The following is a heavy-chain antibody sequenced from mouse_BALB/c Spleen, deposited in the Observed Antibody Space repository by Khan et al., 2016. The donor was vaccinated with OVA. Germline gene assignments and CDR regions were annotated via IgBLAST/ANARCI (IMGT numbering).Heavy chain of an antibody. J-gene: IGHJ4*01. Sequence: EVQLQESGPGLVKPSQSLSLTCTVTGYSITSDYAWNWIRQFPGNKLEWMGYKSYSGNTNYNPSLKSRISITRDTSKNQFFLQLNSVTTEDTATYYCARDGSRYNYAMDYWGQGTSVTVSS. CDR2: KSYSGNT. D-gene: IGHD2-3*01. V-gene: IGHV3-2*02. CDR1: GYSITSDYA. CDR3: ARDGSRYNYAMDY.